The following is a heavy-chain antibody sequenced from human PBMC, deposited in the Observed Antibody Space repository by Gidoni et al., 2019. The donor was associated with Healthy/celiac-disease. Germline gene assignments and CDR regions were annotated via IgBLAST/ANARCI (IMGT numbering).Heavy chain of an antibody. V-gene: IGHV3-30*18. CDR2: ISYDGSNN. CDR1: GLAFSGYG. D-gene: IGHD1-1*01. J-gene: IGHJ6*02. Sequence: QVQLVESGGGVVQPGRYLRVSCATAGLAFSGYGMHWVRQCPGRGLEWVAVISYDGSNNYSAASVKGRFTISRDNSKNSLYLQMNSLRAEDTAVYYCAKDPPTQSNWNDFGAYYYYGMDVWGQGTTVTVSS. CDR3: AKDPPTQSNWNDFGAYYYYGMDV.